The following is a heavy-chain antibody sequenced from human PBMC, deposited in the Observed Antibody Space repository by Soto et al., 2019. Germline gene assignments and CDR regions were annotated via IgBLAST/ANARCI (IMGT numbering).Heavy chain of an antibody. CDR2: IYYSGST. Sequence: SETLSLTCTVSGGSISSGGYYWSWIRQHPGKGLEWIGYIYYSGSTYYNPSLKSRVTISVDTSKNQFSLKLSSVTAADTAVYYCARVGIRITIFGVVPGSFDYWGQGTLVTVSS. CDR1: GGSISSGGYY. CDR3: ARVGIRITIFGVVPGSFDY. J-gene: IGHJ4*02. V-gene: IGHV4-31*03. D-gene: IGHD3-3*01.